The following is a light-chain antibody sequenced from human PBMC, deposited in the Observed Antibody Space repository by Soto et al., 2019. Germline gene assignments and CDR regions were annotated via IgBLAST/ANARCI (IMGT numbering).Light chain of an antibody. CDR3: QQRRTWPPLT. V-gene: IGKV3-11*01. J-gene: IGKJ4*01. CDR2: DAS. Sequence: EIVLTQSPATLSLSPGERATLSCRASQSVSNFLAWYQQKPGQAPRLLIYDASTRATGIPARFSGSGSGTDFALTISSLEREDFAVYYCQQRRTWPPLTFGGGTKVEIK. CDR1: QSVSNF.